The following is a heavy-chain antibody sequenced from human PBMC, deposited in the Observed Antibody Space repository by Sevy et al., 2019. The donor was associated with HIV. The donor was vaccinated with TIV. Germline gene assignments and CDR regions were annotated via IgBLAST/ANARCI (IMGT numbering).Heavy chain of an antibody. Sequence: GGSLRLSCAASGVAFSSYAMHWVRQAPDKGLEWVAVISYDGSNQEYADSVKGRFTISRDNSKNTLYLQMNSLRVADTAVYYCARFPPERAFDIWGQGTMVTVSS. J-gene: IGHJ3*02. CDR1: GVAFSSYA. CDR3: ARFPPERAFDI. V-gene: IGHV3-30*04. CDR2: ISYDGSNQ.